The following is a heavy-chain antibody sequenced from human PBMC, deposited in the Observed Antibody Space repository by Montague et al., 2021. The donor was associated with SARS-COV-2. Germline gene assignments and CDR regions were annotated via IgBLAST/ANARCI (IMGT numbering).Heavy chain of an antibody. CDR1: SGSINYYY. CDR2: IYYSGNT. D-gene: IGHD2-21*02. J-gene: IGHJ3*02. Sequence: SETLSLTCAVSSGSINYYYLSWIRQSPGKGLEWIGYIYYSGNTNYNPSLQSRVIISLDSSKTQFSLRLTSVTAADTAVYYCARHGVGCDFVGENWCPDAFDIWGQGTVVTVSS. CDR3: ARHGVGCDFVGENWCPDAFDI. V-gene: IGHV4-59*08.